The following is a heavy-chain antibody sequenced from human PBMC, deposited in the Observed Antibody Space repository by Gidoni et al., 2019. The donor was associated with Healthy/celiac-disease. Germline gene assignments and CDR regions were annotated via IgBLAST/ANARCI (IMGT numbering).Heavy chain of an antibody. V-gene: IGHV3-11*06. D-gene: IGHD2-2*01. Sequence: QVQLVESGGGLVKPGGSLRLSCAASGFTFSDYYMSWIRQAPGKGLEWVSYISSSSSYTNYADSVKGRFTISRDNAKNSLYLQMNSLRAEDTAVYYCARGGEDIVVVPAAIVDYWGQGTLVTVSS. J-gene: IGHJ4*02. CDR2: ISSSSSYT. CDR3: ARGGEDIVVVPAAIVDY. CDR1: GFTFSDYY.